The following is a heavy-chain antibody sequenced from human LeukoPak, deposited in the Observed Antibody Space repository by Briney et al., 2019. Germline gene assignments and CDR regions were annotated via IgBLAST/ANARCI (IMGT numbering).Heavy chain of an antibody. J-gene: IGHJ4*02. V-gene: IGHV3-21*01. D-gene: IGHD3-10*01. CDR1: GFTFSSYS. CDR3: ATGSGSYLDYFDY. CDR2: ISSSSYI. Sequence: PGGSLRLSCAASGFTFSSYSMNWVRQAPGKGLEWVSSISSSSYIYYADSVKGRFTISRDNAKNSLYLQMNSLRAEDTAVYYCATGSGSYLDYFDYWGQGTLVTVSS.